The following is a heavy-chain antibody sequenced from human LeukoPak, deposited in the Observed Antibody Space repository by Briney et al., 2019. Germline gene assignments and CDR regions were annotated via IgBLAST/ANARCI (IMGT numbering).Heavy chain of an antibody. J-gene: IGHJ4*02. CDR2: ISWNSGSI. Sequence: GGSLRLSCAASGFTFDDYAMHWVRQVPGKGLEWVSGISWNSGSIGYADSVKGRFTISRDNAKNSLYLQMNSLRAEDTALYYCAKDAHLPYYDFWSGYYTGFDYWGQGTLVTVSS. CDR1: GFTFDDYA. V-gene: IGHV3-9*01. D-gene: IGHD3-3*01. CDR3: AKDAHLPYYDFWSGYYTGFDY.